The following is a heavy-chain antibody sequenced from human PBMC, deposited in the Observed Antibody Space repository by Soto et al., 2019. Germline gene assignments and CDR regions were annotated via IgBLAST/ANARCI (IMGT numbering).Heavy chain of an antibody. D-gene: IGHD2-2*01. V-gene: IGHV3-23*01. J-gene: IGHJ3*02. CDR2: ITASADTT. Sequence: EEQLLESGGGLVRPGGSLRLSCAASAFTFRSYAMSWVRQAPGKGLEWVSAITASADTTYYADSVKSLFTISRDNSKNTLYLRMNILRAEDTAVYYCAKVRPLRDCTSTSCLGAFDIWGQGTRVTVS. CDR3: AKVRPLRDCTSTSCLGAFDI. CDR1: AFTFRSYA.